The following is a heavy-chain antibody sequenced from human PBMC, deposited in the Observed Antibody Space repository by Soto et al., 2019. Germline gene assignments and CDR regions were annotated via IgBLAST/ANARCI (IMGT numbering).Heavy chain of an antibody. J-gene: IGHJ4*02. V-gene: IGHV4-59*01. CDR1: GGSISSYY. CDR2: IYYSGST. CDR3: ARVYYYDSSGYYEYYFDY. D-gene: IGHD3-22*01. Sequence: SETLSLTCTVSGGSISSYYWSWIRQPPGKGLEWIGYIYYSGSTNYNPSLKSRVTISVDTSKNQFSLKLSSVTAADTAVYYCARVYYYDSSGYYEYYFDYWGQGTLVTV.